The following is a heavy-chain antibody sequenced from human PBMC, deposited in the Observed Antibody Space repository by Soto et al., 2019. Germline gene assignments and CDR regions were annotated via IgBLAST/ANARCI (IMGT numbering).Heavy chain of an antibody. J-gene: IGHJ4*02. V-gene: IGHV1-58*01. CDR2: IVVGSGHT. Sequence: ASVKVSCKASGFTFTSSAVQWVRQARGQRLEWIGWIVVGSGHTNYAQKFQERVTITRDMSTSTAYMELSSLRSEDTAVYYCAADSRYCSGGNCEDYWGQGTLVTVSS. CDR3: AADSRYCSGGNCEDY. D-gene: IGHD2-15*01. CDR1: GFTFTSSA.